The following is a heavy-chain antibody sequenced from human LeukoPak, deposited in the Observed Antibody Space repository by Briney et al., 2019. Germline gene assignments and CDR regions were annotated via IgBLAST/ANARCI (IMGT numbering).Heavy chain of an antibody. Sequence: GGSLRLSCAASGFTFSSYEMNWVRQAPGKGLEWVSYISSSGSTIYYADSVKGRFTISRDNAKNSLYLQMNSLRAEDTAVYYCARGSSVYCSTTSCYDGFSSWFHPCGQGTLVTVSS. D-gene: IGHD2-2*01. CDR1: GFTFSSYE. J-gene: IGHJ5*02. CDR2: ISSSGSTI. V-gene: IGHV3-48*03. CDR3: ARGSSVYCSTTSCYDGFSSWFHP.